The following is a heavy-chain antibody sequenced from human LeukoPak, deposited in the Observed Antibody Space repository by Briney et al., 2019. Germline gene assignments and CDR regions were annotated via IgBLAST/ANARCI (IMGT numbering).Heavy chain of an antibody. CDR1: GYTFTGYY. D-gene: IGHD2-2*01. CDR3: ARADGRYCSSTSCQGGWFDP. Sequence: ASVKVSCKASGYTFTGYYMHWVRQAPGQGLEWMGWINPNSGGTNYAQKFQGRVTMTRDTSISTAYMELSRLRSDDTAVYYCARADGRYCSSTSCQGGWFDPWGQGTLATVSS. J-gene: IGHJ5*02. V-gene: IGHV1-2*02. CDR2: INPNSGGT.